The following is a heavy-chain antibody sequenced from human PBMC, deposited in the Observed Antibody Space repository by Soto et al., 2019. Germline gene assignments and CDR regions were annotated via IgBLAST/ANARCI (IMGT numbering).Heavy chain of an antibody. J-gene: IGHJ4*02. CDR2: IYYSGST. CDR1: GGSISSGDYY. CDR3: ARAGDYYDSSGYSTYFDY. D-gene: IGHD3-22*01. V-gene: IGHV4-30-4*01. Sequence: PSETLSLTCTVSGGSISSGDYYWSWIRQPPGKGLEWIGYIYYSGSTYYNPSLKSRVTISVDTSKNQFSLKLSSVTAADTAVYYCARAGDYYDSSGYSTYFDYWRQGTLVTVSS.